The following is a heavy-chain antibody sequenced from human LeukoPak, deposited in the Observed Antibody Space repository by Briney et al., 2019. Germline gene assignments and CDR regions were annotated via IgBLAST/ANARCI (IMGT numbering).Heavy chain of an antibody. CDR3: ARDTDQLHLDSNAFDI. J-gene: IGHJ3*02. D-gene: IGHD2-2*01. CDR2: ISYSGGT. V-gene: IGHV4-39*07. Sequence: SETLSLTCTVSGGSIISNNHYWGWTRQPPGKGLEWFGSISYSGGTAYNPSLKSRVTISVDKSKNQFSLKLSSVTAADTAVYYCARDTDQLHLDSNAFDIWGQGTMVTVSS. CDR1: GGSIISNNHY.